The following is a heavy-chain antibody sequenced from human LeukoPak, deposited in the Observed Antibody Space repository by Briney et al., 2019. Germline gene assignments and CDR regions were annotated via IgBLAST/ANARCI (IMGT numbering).Heavy chain of an antibody. D-gene: IGHD5-24*01. J-gene: IGHJ6*03. CDR1: GGSISSYY. Sequence: SETLSLTCTVSGGSISSYYWSWIRQPPGKGLEWIGYIYTSGSINYNPSLKSRVTISVDTSKNQFSLKLSSVTAADTAVYYCARLVEMATARSYYYYYMDVWGKGTTVTVSS. CDR3: ARLVEMATARSYYYYYMDV. V-gene: IGHV4-4*09. CDR2: IYTSGSI.